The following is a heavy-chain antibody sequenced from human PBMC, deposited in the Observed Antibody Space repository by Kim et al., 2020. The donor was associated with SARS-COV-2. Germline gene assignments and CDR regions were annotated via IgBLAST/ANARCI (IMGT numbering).Heavy chain of an antibody. V-gene: IGHV6-1*01. D-gene: IGHD2-2*03. CDR1: GDSVSSNSAA. Sequence: SQTLSLTCAISGDSVSSNSAAWNWIRQSPSRGLEWLGRTYYRSKWYNDYAVSVKSRITINPDTSKNQFSLQLNSVTPEDTAVYYCARDRSGHCSSTSCVRTYYYYGMDVWGQGTTVTVSS. CDR3: ARDRSGHCSSTSCVRTYYYYGMDV. J-gene: IGHJ6*02. CDR2: TYYRSKWYN.